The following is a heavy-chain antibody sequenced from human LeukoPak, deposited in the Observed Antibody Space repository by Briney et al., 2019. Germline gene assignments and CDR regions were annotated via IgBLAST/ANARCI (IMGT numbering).Heavy chain of an antibody. CDR3: ARERMTGDAFDI. J-gene: IGHJ3*02. D-gene: IGHD2-8*01. CDR1: GGSISSGSYY. CDR2: IYTSGST. V-gene: IGHV4-61*02. Sequence: PSQTPSLTCTVSGGSISSGSYYWSWIRQPAGKGLEWIGRIYTSGSTNYNPSLKSRVTISVDTSKNQFSLKLSSVTAADTAVYYCARERMTGDAFDIWGQGTMVTVSS.